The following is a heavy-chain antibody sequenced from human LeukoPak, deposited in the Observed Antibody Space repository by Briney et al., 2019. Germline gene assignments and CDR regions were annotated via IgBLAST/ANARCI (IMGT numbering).Heavy chain of an antibody. Sequence: PGGSLRLSCAASGSTFNSYGMHWVRQAPGKGLEWVAVISYDGSNKYYADSVKGRFTISRDNSKNTLYLQMNSLRAEDTAVYYCAKGRPNRGQTSEFDYWGQGTLVTVYS. CDR1: GSTFNSYG. J-gene: IGHJ4*02. CDR2: ISYDGSNK. V-gene: IGHV3-30*18. D-gene: IGHD1-1*01. CDR3: AKGRPNRGQTSEFDY.